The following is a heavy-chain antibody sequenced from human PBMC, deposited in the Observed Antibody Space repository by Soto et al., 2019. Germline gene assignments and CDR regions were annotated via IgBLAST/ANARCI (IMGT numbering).Heavy chain of an antibody. Sequence: GGSQRVPRRAAECTSIDFAVTWVRQKPGKGLEWVSTISGSGGSTYYADSVKGRFTISRDNSKNTLYLQMNSLRAEDTAVYYCAKDQGSSWYEIDYWGQGTLVTAPQ. CDR2: ISGSGGST. D-gene: IGHD6-13*01. CDR3: AKDQGSSWYEIDY. V-gene: IGHV3-23*01. CDR1: ECTSIDFA. J-gene: IGHJ4*02.